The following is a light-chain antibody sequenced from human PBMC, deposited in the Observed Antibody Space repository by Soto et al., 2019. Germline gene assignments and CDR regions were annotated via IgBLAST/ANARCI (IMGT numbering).Light chain of an antibody. Sequence: DIVLTQSPATLSLSPGERATLSCRASQSVSSYLAWYQQKPGQAPRLLIYDASNRATGIPARFSGSGSGTDFTLTISSLELEDFAVYYCQQSNSWPQGITFGGETTVEIK. CDR3: QQSNSWPQGIT. J-gene: IGKJ4*01. CDR2: DAS. V-gene: IGKV3-11*01. CDR1: QSVSSY.